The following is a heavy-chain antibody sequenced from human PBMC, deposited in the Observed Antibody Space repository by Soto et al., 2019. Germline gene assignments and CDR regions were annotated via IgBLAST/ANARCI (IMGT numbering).Heavy chain of an antibody. D-gene: IGHD2-8*01. J-gene: IGHJ4*02. Sequence: GGSLRLSCAASGFTFSSYSMNWVHQAPGKGLEWVSYISSSSSTIYYADSVKGRFTISRDNAKNSLYLQMNSLRAEDTAVYYCARGMAVDYWGQGTLVTVSS. CDR1: GFTFSSYS. CDR3: ARGMAVDY. V-gene: IGHV3-48*01. CDR2: ISSSSSTI.